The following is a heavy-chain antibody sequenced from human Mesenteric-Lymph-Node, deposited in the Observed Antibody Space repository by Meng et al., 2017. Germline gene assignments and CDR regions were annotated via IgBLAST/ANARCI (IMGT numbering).Heavy chain of an antibody. Sequence: GESLKISCAASGFTFSSYAMHWVRQAPGKGLEWVAVISYDGSNKYYADSVKGRFTISRDNSKNTLYLQMNSLRAEDTAVYYCARDRYGDYQSGWFHPWGQGTLVTVSS. J-gene: IGHJ5*02. D-gene: IGHD4-17*01. CDR2: ISYDGSNK. V-gene: IGHV3-30*04. CDR3: ARDRYGDYQSGWFHP. CDR1: GFTFSSYA.